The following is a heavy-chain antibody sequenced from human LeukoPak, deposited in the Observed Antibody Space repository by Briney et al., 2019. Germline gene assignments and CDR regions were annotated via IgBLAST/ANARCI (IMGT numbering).Heavy chain of an antibody. CDR2: ISSIGSTI. CDR1: GFTFSSYE. J-gene: IGHJ6*04. V-gene: IGHV3-48*03. CDR3: ADLGINMIGGV. D-gene: IGHD3-10*02. Sequence: GGSLRLSCAASGFTFSSYEMNWVRQAPGEGLEWVSYISSIGSTIYYADSVKGRFTISRDNAKNSLYLQMNSLRAEDTAVYYCADLGINMIGGVWGKGTTVTISS.